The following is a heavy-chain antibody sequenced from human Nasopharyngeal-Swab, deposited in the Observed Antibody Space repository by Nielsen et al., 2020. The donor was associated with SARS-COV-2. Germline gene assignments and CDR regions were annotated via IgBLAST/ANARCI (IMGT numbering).Heavy chain of an antibody. V-gene: IGHV5-10-1*01. D-gene: IGHD5-18*01. CDR3: ARLGLDTDLDF. CDR1: GYNFVNYW. J-gene: IGHJ4*02. Sequence: GGSLRLSCKASGYNFVNYWISWVRQMPGKGLEWMGTIDPDDSSTNYSPSFQGHITISADRSISSAYLQWSSLRASDTAVYYCARLGLDTDLDFWGKGTLVTV. CDR2: IDPDDSST.